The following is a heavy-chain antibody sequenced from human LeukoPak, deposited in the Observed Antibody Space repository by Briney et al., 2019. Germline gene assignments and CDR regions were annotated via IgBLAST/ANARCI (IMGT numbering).Heavy chain of an antibody. J-gene: IGHJ5*02. CDR1: GGSLRSYY. V-gene: IGHV4-4*07. D-gene: IGHD1-20*01. Sequence: SATLSLTCTVSGGSLRSYYWNWIRQPAGKGLEWVGRILPGGGTSYSPSLKSRVTMSADTSKSQFSLKLTSVTAADTAVYYCARLTGTAYNWFDPWGPGTLVTVSS. CDR3: ARLTGTAYNWFDP. CDR2: ILPGGGT.